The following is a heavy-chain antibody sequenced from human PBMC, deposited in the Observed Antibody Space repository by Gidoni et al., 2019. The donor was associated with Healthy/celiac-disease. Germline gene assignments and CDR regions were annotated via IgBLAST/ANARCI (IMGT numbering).Heavy chain of an antibody. CDR3: ARASGITIFGPIWY. CDR1: GFPFSSYW. V-gene: IGHV3-74*01. D-gene: IGHD3-3*01. CDR2: INSDGSST. Sequence: EVQLVQSGGGLVQTGGSLRLSCAASGFPFSSYWMHWVRKAPGKGLVWVSLINSDGSSTSYADSVKGRFTISRDNAKNTLYLQMNSLRAEDTAVYYCARASGITIFGPIWYWGQGTLVTVSS. J-gene: IGHJ4*02.